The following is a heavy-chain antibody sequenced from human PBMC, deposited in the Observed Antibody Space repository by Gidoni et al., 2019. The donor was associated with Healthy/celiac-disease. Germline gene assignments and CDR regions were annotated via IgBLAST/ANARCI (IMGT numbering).Heavy chain of an antibody. J-gene: IGHJ5*02. CDR2: INHSGST. Sequence: QVQLQQWGAGLLKPSETLSLTCAVYGGSFSGYYWSWIRQPPGKGLEWIGEINHSGSTNYNPSLKSRVTISVDTSKNHFSLRLSSVTAADTAVYYCASACSGGSCYLGWFDPWGQGTLVTVSS. CDR3: ASACSGGSCYLGWFDP. CDR1: GGSFSGYY. D-gene: IGHD2-15*01. V-gene: IGHV4-34*01.